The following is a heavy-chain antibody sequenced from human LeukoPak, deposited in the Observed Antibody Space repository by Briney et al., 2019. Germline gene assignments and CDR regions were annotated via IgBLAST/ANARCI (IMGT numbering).Heavy chain of an antibody. Sequence: SETLSLTCTVPGGSIISGTYSWSWIRQPPGKGLEWIGYICHSGSTYYNPSLKSRVTISVDESKNQFSLKLSSVTAADTAVYYCARAPYCSSTSCYPSWFDPWGQGTLVTVSS. CDR2: ICHSGST. D-gene: IGHD2-2*01. CDR3: ARAPYCSSTSCYPSWFDP. CDR1: GGSIISGTYS. J-gene: IGHJ5*02. V-gene: IGHV4-30-2*01.